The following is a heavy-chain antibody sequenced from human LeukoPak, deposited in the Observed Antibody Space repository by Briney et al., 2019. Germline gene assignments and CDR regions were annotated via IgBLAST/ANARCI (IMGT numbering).Heavy chain of an antibody. CDR3: ARSDYVP. CDR1: GFTFSDYS. D-gene: IGHD3-16*01. J-gene: IGHJ5*02. CDR2: ISRSGSTI. V-gene: IGHV3-11*01. Sequence: GGSLRLSCAASGFTFSDYSLSWIRQAPGKGLEWVSYISRSGSTIHYADSVKGRFTISRDNAKNSLYLQMNSLRAEDTAVYYCARSDYVPWGQGTLVIVSS.